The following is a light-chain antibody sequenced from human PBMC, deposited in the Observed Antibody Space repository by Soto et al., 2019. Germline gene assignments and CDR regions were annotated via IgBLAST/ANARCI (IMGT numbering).Light chain of an antibody. CDR3: QAWDSSTVV. Sequence: SYELTQPPSVSVSPGQTASITCSGDKLGDKYACGDQQKPGQSPVLVIYQDSKRPSGIPERFSGSNSGNTATLTISGTQAVDEADYSCQAWDSSTVVFGGGTQLTVL. V-gene: IGLV3-1*01. CDR1: KLGDKY. CDR2: QDS. J-gene: IGLJ2*01.